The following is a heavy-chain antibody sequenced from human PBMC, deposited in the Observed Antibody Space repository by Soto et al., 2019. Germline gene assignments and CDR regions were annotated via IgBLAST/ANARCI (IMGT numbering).Heavy chain of an antibody. D-gene: IGHD1-26*01. J-gene: IGHJ4*02. CDR3: ARDDQWAFDS. Sequence: GGSLRLSCAASGFTFSSYAMHWVRQAPGKGLEWVAVISYDGSNKYYADSVKGRFTISRDNSKNSLYLQMNSLRAEDTAVYYCARDDQWAFDSWGQGTLVTVSS. CDR2: ISYDGSNK. V-gene: IGHV3-30-3*01. CDR1: GFTFSSYA.